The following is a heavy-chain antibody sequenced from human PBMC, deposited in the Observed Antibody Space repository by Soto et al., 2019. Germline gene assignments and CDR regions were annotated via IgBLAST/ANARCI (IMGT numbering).Heavy chain of an antibody. Sequence: GASVKVSCKSSGYTFTSYYMHCVRQAPGQGLEWMGIINPSGGSTSYAQKFQGRVTMTRDTSTSTVYMELSSLRSEDTAVYYCARDLSVWGAAGVYGMDVWGQGTTVTVSS. CDR1: GYTFTSYY. V-gene: IGHV1-46*01. CDR3: ARDLSVWGAAGVYGMDV. J-gene: IGHJ6*02. D-gene: IGHD6-13*01. CDR2: INPSGGST.